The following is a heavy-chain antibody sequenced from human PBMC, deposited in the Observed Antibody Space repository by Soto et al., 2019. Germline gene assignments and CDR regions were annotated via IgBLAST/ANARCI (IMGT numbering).Heavy chain of an antibody. CDR3: ASGRYDASGYFDY. CDR2: IIPIFGTT. J-gene: IGHJ4*02. CDR1: GGTFSSYA. D-gene: IGHD3-22*01. Sequence: ASVKVSCKASGGTFSSYAISWVRQAPGQGLEWMGGIIPIFGTTNYAQKFQGRVTITADESTSTAYMELSSLRSDDTAMFYCASGRYDASGYFDYWGRGTLVTVSS. V-gene: IGHV1-69*13.